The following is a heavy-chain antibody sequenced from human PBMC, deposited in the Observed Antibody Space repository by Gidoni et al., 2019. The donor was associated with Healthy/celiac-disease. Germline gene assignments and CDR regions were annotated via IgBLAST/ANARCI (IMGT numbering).Heavy chain of an antibody. D-gene: IGHD3-3*01. Sequence: ELQLVASGGGLVKPGGSLRLSCSASGFTFSTAWMHWVRQAPGKGLEWVGRIKSKTDGGKTDYAAPVKGRFTISRDDSKNTLYLKMNSLKTEDTAVYYCTTDRPRFLEWLFPDYFDYWGQGTLVTVSS. V-gene: IGHV3-15*07. J-gene: IGHJ4*02. CDR2: IKSKTDGGKT. CDR1: GFTFSTAW. CDR3: TTDRPRFLEWLFPDYFDY.